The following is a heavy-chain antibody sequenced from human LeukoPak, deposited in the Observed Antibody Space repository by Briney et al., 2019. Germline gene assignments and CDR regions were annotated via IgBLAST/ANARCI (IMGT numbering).Heavy chain of an antibody. CDR1: GGSISSVGYY. J-gene: IGHJ5*02. CDR2: IYYSGST. V-gene: IGHV4-31*03. CDR3: ARGEGEYDFWSGYYNWFDP. D-gene: IGHD3-3*01. Sequence: SETLSLTCTVSGGSISSVGYYWSWIRQHPGKGLEWIGYIYYSGSTYYNPSLKSRVTISVDTSKNQFSLKLSSVTAADTAVYYCARGEGEYDFWSGYYNWFDPWGQGTLVTVSS.